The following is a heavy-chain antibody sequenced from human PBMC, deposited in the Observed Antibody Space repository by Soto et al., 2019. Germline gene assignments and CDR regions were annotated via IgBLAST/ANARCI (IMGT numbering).Heavy chain of an antibody. CDR3: AKGASTTVFAFNDY. D-gene: IGHD4-17*01. Sequence: EVQLVESGGGLVQPGRSLRLSCAASGFIFDEYAMRWVQQAPGKGLEWVSSISWNSGNIGYADSVKGRFTISRDNAKNFLYLQMNSVRGEVTAFYYCAKGASTTVFAFNDYWGQGTLVTVSS. CDR2: ISWNSGNI. J-gene: IGHJ4*02. V-gene: IGHV3-9*01. CDR1: GFIFDEYA.